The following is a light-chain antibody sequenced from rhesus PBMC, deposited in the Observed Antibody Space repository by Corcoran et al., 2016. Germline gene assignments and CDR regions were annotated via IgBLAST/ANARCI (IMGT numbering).Light chain of an antibody. CDR1: SLKTYY. J-gene: IGLJ1*01. CDR3: GSWDEAGQHDFI. V-gene: IGLV3S11*01. CDR2: GNT. Sequence: SSGLTQEPALSVALGQTVRMTCQGDSLKTYYTSWYQQKPGQAPVIVIYGNTKRPSGVPGRFSGSWSGDTASLTITGAQVEDEADYFCGSWDEAGQHDFIFGDGTHFTV.